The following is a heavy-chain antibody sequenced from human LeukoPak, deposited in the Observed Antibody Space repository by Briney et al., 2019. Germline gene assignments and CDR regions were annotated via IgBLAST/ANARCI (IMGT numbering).Heavy chain of an antibody. CDR1: GYTFTSYG. V-gene: IGHV1-8*02. J-gene: IGHJ6*02. Sequence: GASVKVSCKASGYTFTSYGINWVRQATGQGLEWMGWMNPNSGNTGYAQKFQGRVTMTRNTSISTAYMELSSLRSEDTAVYYCARAVAYYDFWSGYYDGYYYGMDVWGQGTTVTVSS. CDR3: ARAVAYYDFWSGYYDGYYYGMDV. CDR2: MNPNSGNT. D-gene: IGHD3-3*01.